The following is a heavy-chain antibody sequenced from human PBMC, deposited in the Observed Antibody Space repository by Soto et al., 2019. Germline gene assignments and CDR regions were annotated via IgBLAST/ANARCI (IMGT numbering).Heavy chain of an antibody. CDR2: LSGGGGDS. D-gene: IGHD6-19*01. CDR1: GFSFSSYA. CDR3: ARGSSGWYYFDY. J-gene: IGHJ4*02. Sequence: PGGSLSLSCAASGFSFSSYAMTWVRQAPGMGLDWVSSLSGGGGDSYYADSVKGRFTISRDNSKDTLYLQMNSLRAEDTAVYYCARGSSGWYYFDYWGQGTLVTVSS. V-gene: IGHV3-23*01.